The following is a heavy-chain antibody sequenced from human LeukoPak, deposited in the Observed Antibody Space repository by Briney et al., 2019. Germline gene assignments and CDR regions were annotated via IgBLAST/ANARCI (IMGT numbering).Heavy chain of an antibody. V-gene: IGHV1-2*02. Sequence: ASVKVSCTASGYTFSSYAITWVRQAPGQGLEWMGWINSNSGVTNYAQKFQGRVTMTSDMSISTAYMELRRLKSDDTAVYYCARDPGSNFFDYWGQGTQITVSS. CDR3: ARDPGSNFFDY. CDR1: GYTFSSYA. D-gene: IGHD5/OR15-5a*01. J-gene: IGHJ4*02. CDR2: INSNSGVT.